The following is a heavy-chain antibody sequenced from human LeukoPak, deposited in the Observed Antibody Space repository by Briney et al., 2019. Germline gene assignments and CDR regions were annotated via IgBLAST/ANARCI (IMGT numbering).Heavy chain of an antibody. CDR3: ARGSGIAAPAYYYYCMDV. V-gene: IGHV4-34*01. J-gene: IGHJ6*03. D-gene: IGHD6-13*01. CDR2: INHSGST. CDR1: GGSFSGYY. Sequence: SETLSLTCAVYGGSFSGYYWSWIRQPPGKGLEWIGEINHSGSTNYNPSLKSRVTISVDTSKNQFSLKLSSVTAADPAVYYCARGSGIAAPAYYYYCMDVWGKGTTVTVSS.